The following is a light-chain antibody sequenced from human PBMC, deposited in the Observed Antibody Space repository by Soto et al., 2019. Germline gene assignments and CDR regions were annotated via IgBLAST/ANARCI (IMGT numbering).Light chain of an antibody. CDR3: QSYDSSLSCSKV. V-gene: IGLV1-40*01. J-gene: IGLJ2*01. CDR1: SSNIGAGYD. Sequence: QSVLTQPPSVSGAPGQRVTISCTGSSSNIGAGYDVHWYQQLPGTAPKLLIYGNSNRPSGVPDRFSGSKSGTSASLAITGLQAEDEADYYCQSYDSSLSCSKVFGGGTKRTVL. CDR2: GNS.